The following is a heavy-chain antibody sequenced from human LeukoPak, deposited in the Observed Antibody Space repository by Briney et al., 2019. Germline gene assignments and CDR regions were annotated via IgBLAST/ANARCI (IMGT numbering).Heavy chain of an antibody. CDR1: GFTFSSYW. V-gene: IGHV3-74*01. Sequence: PGGSLRLSCAASGFTFSSYWMHWVRQAPGKGLVWVSRINSDGSSTSYADSVKGRFTISRDNAKNTLYLQMNSLRAEDTAVYYCAREWGTVTTYYGMHVWGQGTTVTVSS. J-gene: IGHJ6*02. CDR3: AREWGTVTTYYGMHV. CDR2: INSDGSST. D-gene: IGHD4-11*01.